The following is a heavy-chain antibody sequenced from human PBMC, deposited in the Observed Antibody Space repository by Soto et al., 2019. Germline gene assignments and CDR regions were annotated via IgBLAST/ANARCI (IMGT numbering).Heavy chain of an antibody. D-gene: IGHD4-4*01. J-gene: IGHJ5*02. V-gene: IGHV3-23*01. Sequence: QILESGGSLVQPGGSLRLSCVAAGFTFSSAAMNWVRQAPGKGLEWVSIISDTGTRTHYADSVKGRFTISRDISKNTLYLDMNSLRAEDTAVYYCAKSLDIHYKNWFDPWGQGTLVTVSS. CDR3: AKSLDIHYKNWFDP. CDR1: GFTFSSAA. CDR2: ISDTGTRT.